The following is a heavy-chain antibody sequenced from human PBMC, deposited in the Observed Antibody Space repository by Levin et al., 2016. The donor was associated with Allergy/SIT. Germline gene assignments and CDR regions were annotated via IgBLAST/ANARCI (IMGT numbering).Heavy chain of an antibody. J-gene: IGHJ3*02. D-gene: IGHD3-9*01. CDR2: ISGSGGST. V-gene: IGHV3-23*01. Sequence: VRQAPGKGLEWVSAISGSGGSTYYADSVKGRFTISRDNSKNTLYLQMNSLRAEDTAVYYCATHYDILTGYYFTDAFDIWGQGTMVTVSS. CDR3: ATHYDILTGYYFTDAFDI.